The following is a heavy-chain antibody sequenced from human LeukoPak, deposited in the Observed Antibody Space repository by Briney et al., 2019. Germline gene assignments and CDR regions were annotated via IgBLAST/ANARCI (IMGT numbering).Heavy chain of an antibody. J-gene: IGHJ3*02. V-gene: IGHV3-49*03. Sequence: GGSLRLSCTASGFTFGDYIMNWFRQAPGKGLEWVGFIRSKAYGGTTEYAASVKGRFTISRDDSKSVAYLQMNSLKTEDTAVYYCSRGRDIVVVVAAAGRTFDIWGQGTMVTVSS. CDR1: GFTFGDYI. D-gene: IGHD2-15*01. CDR3: SRGRDIVVVVAAAGRTFDI. CDR2: IRSKAYGGTT.